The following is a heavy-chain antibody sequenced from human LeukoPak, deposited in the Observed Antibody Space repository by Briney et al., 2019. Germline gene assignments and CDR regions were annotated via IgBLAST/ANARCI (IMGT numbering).Heavy chain of an antibody. V-gene: IGHV1-69*13. Sequence: GASVKVSCKASGYTFTSYYMHWVRQAPGQGLEWMGGIIPIFGTANYAQKFQGRVTITADESTSTAYMELSSLRSEDTAVYYCASLTPPDYYDSSGPRDYWGQGTLVTVSS. J-gene: IGHJ4*02. D-gene: IGHD3-22*01. CDR3: ASLTPPDYYDSSGPRDY. CDR1: GYTFTSYY. CDR2: IIPIFGTA.